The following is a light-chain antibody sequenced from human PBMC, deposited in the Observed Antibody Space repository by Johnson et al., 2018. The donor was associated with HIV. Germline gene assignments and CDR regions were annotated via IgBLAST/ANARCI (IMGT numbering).Light chain of an antibody. Sequence: QSVLTQPPSVSAAPGQKVTISCSGSSSNIGNNYVSWYQQLPGTAPKLLIYENNKRPSGIPDRISGSKSGTSATLGITGLQTEAEADYYCETWDSSLTGVFGTGTKVTVL. J-gene: IGLJ1*01. CDR2: ENN. V-gene: IGLV1-51*02. CDR3: ETWDSSLTGV. CDR1: SSNIGNNY.